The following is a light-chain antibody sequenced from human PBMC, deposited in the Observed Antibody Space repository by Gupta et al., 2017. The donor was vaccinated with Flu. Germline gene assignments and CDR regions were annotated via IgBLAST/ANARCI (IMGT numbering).Light chain of an antibody. Sequence: EVVLTPSPATLSLSPGESATLSCRASQRVKGAVAWYQQKPGQAPRLLVDDASNRAAGIPVKCSGSGSGTDFTLTSSNLDAEDVAVYYWQQRADWPLTFGGGTKVEIK. V-gene: IGKV3-11*01. CDR3: QQRADWPLT. CDR1: QRVKGA. J-gene: IGKJ4*01. CDR2: DAS.